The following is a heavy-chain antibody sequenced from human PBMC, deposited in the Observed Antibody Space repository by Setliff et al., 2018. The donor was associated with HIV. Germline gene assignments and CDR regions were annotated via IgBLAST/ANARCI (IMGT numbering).Heavy chain of an antibody. V-gene: IGHV5-51*01. Sequence: GESLTISCKALDYTFSTYWIGWVRQMPGEGLEWMGVIYPDDSNIRYNPSFQSQVTISADKSIATAYLEIHNLKASDTATYYCARRDGRSMNAFQIWGPGTKVTVSS. J-gene: IGHJ3*01. CDR1: DYTFSTYW. D-gene: IGHD6-13*01. CDR3: ARRDGRSMNAFQI. CDR2: IYPDDSNI.